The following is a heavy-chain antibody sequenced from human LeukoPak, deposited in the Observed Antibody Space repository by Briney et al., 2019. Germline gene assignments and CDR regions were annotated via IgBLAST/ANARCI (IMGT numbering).Heavy chain of an antibody. CDR1: GFTFSRYW. J-gene: IGHJ4*02. CDR2: ITGSSTTI. V-gene: IGHV3-48*02. CDR3: ARGASGYYPDY. D-gene: IGHD3-22*01. Sequence: PGGSLRLSCVGAGFTFSRYWMNWVRQAPGKGLEWVSYITGSSTTIYYADSVKGRFTISRDNAKNSLYLQMNSPRDEDTAVYYCARGASGYYPDYWGQGTLVTVSS.